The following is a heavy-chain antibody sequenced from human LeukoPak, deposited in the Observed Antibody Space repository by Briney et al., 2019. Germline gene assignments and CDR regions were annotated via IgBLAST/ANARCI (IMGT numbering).Heavy chain of an antibody. CDR3: ARGPVWFGELSFDY. J-gene: IGHJ4*02. V-gene: IGHV3-7*02. Sequence: PGGSLRLSCAGAGFTLSNYWMSWVRQAPGKGLEWVANIRQDGNEKYYVDSVKGRFTISRDNSKNTLYLQMNSLRAEDTAVYYCARGPVWFGELSFDYWGQGTLVTVSS. CDR1: GFTLSNYW. CDR2: IRQDGNEK. D-gene: IGHD3-10*01.